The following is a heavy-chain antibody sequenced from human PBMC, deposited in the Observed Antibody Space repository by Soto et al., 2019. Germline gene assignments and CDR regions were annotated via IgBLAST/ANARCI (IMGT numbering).Heavy chain of an antibody. V-gene: IGHV4-59*01. J-gene: IGHJ6*02. CDR1: GGSISSYY. Sequence: SETLSLTCTVSGGSISSYYWSWIRQPPGKGLEWIAYIYYSGSTEYNPSLKSRVTISVDTSKNQFSLKLSSVTAADTAVYYCARARPLYYYDSSGPRKNYYYGMDVWGQGTKVTVSS. CDR2: IYYSGST. CDR3: ARARPLYYYDSSGPRKNYYYGMDV. D-gene: IGHD3-22*01.